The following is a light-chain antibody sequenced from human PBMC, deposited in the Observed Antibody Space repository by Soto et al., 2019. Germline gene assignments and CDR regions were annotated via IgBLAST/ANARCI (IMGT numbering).Light chain of an antibody. J-gene: IGKJ5*01. CDR2: GAS. Sequence: EIVMTQSPATLSVSPGEGATLSCRASQSVRTKLAWYQQKAGQAPRLLIYGASTRATGVSDRFSGSGSGTEYTLPINSLQSEDFAVYYCQQYDTWPSITFGQGTRLEIK. CDR1: QSVRTK. V-gene: IGKV3-15*01. CDR3: QQYDTWPSIT.